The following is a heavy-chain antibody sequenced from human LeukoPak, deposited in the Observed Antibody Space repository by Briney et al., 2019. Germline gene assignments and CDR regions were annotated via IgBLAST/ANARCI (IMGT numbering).Heavy chain of an antibody. V-gene: IGHV3-48*04. Sequence: GGSLRLSCAASGFNFNTYSMNWVRRAPGKGLEWVSYISSSSSPIWYADSVKGRFTISRDNAKNSLFLQMNSLRAEDTVVYYCARHVVVVAATGGWFDPWGQGTLVTVSS. CDR1: GFNFNTYS. CDR2: ISSSSSPI. CDR3: ARHVVVVAATGGWFDP. D-gene: IGHD2-15*01. J-gene: IGHJ5*02.